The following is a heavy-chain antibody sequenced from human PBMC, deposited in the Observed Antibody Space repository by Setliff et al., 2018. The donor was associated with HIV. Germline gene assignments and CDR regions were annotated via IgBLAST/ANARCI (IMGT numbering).Heavy chain of an antibody. Sequence: HPGGSLRLSCAASGFTFSNYWMHWVRQAPGKGLVWVSRINSDGSSTSYADSVKGRFTISRDNAKNTLYLQMNSLRPEDTAVYYCARGGIVATEPEYWGQGTLVTVS. J-gene: IGHJ4*02. CDR1: GFTFSNYW. V-gene: IGHV3-74*01. CDR3: ARGGIVATEPEY. CDR2: INSDGSST. D-gene: IGHD5-12*01.